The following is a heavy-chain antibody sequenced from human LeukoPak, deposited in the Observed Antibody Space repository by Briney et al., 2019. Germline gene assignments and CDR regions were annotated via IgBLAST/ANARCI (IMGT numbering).Heavy chain of an antibody. Sequence: GGSLILSCVASGLNFDDSAMHWVRHAPGEGLEWVSLISADGGSTFSADSVKGRFSISRDNSKNSLYLQMNSLRSEDTAMYYCAKESGKFDYWGQGTLVAVSS. J-gene: IGHJ4*02. CDR3: AKESGKFDY. CDR1: GLNFDDSA. V-gene: IGHV3-43*02. CDR2: ISADGGST.